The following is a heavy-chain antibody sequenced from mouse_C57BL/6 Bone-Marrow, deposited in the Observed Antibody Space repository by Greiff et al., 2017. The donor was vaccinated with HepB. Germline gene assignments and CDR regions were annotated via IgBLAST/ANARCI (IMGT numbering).Heavy chain of an antibody. Sequence: VKVVESGPELVKPGASVKISCKASGYAFSSSWMNWVKQRPGKGLEWIGRIYPGDGDTNYNGKFKGKATLTADKSSSTSYMQLSCLTSEDYAVYFCASNYYFDYCGQGTTLTVSS. J-gene: IGHJ2*01. CDR3: ASNYYFDY. V-gene: IGHV1-82*01. CDR2: IYPGDGDT. CDR1: GYAFSSSW. D-gene: IGHD1-3*01.